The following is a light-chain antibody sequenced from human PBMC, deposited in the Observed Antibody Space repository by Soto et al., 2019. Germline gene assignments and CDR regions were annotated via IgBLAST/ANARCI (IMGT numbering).Light chain of an antibody. V-gene: IGKV3-20*01. CDR2: GAS. J-gene: IGKJ5*01. CDR1: QSVSSGY. Sequence: EIVLTQSPGTLSLSPGERATRSCRASQSVSSGYLAWYQQKPGQAPRLLIYGASSRATGIPDRFSGSGSGTDFTLTISRLEPEDFAVYYCQQYGSSPPEITFGQGTRLEIK. CDR3: QQYGSSPPEIT.